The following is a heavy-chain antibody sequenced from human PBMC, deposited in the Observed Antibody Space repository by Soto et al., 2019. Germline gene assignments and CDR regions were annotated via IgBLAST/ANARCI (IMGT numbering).Heavy chain of an antibody. CDR2: IWYDGSNK. J-gene: IGHJ4*02. V-gene: IGHV3-33*01. CDR1: GFTFSSYG. D-gene: IGHD6-13*01. CDR3: ARDSLSDSSSYVIPFDY. Sequence: PGGSLRLSCAASGFTFSSYGMHWVRQAPGKGLEWVAVIWYDGSNKYYADSVKGRFTISRDNSKNTLYLQMNSLRAEDTAVYYCARDSLSDSSSYVIPFDYWGQGTLVTVSS.